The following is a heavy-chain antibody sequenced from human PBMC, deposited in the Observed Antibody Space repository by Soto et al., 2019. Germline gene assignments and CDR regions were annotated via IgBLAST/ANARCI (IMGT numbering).Heavy chain of an antibody. CDR1: GYTFTGYY. CDR2: INPNSGGT. V-gene: IGHV1-2*04. J-gene: IGHJ5*02. D-gene: IGHD2-15*01. Sequence: GASVKVSCKSSGYTFTGYYMHCVRQAPGQGLEWMGWINPNSGGTNYAQKFQGWVTMTRDTSISTAYMELSRLRSDDTAVYYCARSLVSIGYCSGGSCPSNPWGQGTLVTVSS. CDR3: ARSLVSIGYCSGGSCPSNP.